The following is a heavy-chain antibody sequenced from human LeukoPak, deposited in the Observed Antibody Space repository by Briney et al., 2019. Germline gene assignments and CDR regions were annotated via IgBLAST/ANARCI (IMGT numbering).Heavy chain of an antibody. D-gene: IGHD4/OR15-4a*01. V-gene: IGHV4-59*08. CDR3: ARRVRSSYGMDV. CDR2: IYYSGGT. J-gene: IGHJ6*02. Sequence: PSETLSLTCTVSGGSMSSYYWSWIRQPPGKGLEWIGYIYYSGGTNYKSSLKSRLTISVDTSKNEFSLRLTSVTAADTAVYYCARRVRSSYGMDVWGQGTTVTVPS. CDR1: GGSMSSYY.